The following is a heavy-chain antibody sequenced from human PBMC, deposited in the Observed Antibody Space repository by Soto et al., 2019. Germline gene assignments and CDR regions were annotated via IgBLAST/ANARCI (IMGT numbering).Heavy chain of an antibody. CDR2: IIPIFGTA. CDR3: AKYERGAAFTS. D-gene: IGHD6-13*01. CDR1: GGTFSSYA. J-gene: IGHJ5*02. V-gene: IGHV1-69*06. Sequence: SCKASGGTFSSYAISWVRQAPGQGLEWMGGIIPIFGTANYAQKFQGRVTITADTSISTVYMELSSLTSEDTAIYYCAKYERGAAFTSWGQGTPVTVSS.